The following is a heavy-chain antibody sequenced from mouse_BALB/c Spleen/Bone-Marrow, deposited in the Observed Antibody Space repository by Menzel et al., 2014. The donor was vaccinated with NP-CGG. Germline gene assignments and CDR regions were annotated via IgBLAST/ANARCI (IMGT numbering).Heavy chain of an antibody. V-gene: IGHV2-9*02. J-gene: IGHJ4*01. CDR1: GFSLXSYG. CDR2: IWAGGST. Sequence: VQLVESGPGLVSPSQSLSITCTVSGFSLXSYGVHWVRQPPGKVLEWLGVIWAGGSTNYNSALMSRLSISKDNSKSQVFLKMNSLQTDDTAMYYCARGSYYEGAMDYWGQGTSVTVSS. D-gene: IGHD1-1*01. CDR3: ARGSYYEGAMDY.